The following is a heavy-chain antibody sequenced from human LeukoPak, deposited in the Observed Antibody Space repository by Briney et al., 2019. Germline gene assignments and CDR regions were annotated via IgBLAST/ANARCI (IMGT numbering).Heavy chain of an antibody. CDR1: GGSISSGDYY. Sequence: SQTLSLTCTVSGGSISSGDYYWSWIRQPPGKGLEWIGYIHYSGSTYYNPSLKSRVTISVDTSKNQFSLKLSSVTAADTAVYYCASSYCSGGSCSFDYWGQGTLVTVSS. CDR3: ASSYCSGGSCSFDY. V-gene: IGHV4-30-4*01. J-gene: IGHJ4*02. CDR2: IHYSGST. D-gene: IGHD2-15*01.